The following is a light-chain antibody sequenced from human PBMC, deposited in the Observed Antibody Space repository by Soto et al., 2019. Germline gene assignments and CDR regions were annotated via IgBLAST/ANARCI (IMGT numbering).Light chain of an antibody. Sequence: EIVLTQSPGTLSLSPGERATLSCRASQSVSSSYLAWYQQKPGQAPRLLIYGASSRATDIPDRFSSSGSGTDFTLTISRLEPEEFAVYYCQQYGSPLTFGEGTKVDI. V-gene: IGKV3-20*01. CDR2: GAS. J-gene: IGKJ4*01. CDR1: QSVSSSY. CDR3: QQYGSPLT.